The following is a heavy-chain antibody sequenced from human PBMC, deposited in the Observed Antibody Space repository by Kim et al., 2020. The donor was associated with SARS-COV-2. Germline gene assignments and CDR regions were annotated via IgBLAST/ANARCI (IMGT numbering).Heavy chain of an antibody. V-gene: IGHV4-34*01. J-gene: IGHJ6*02. CDR1: GGSFSGYY. D-gene: IGHD3-22*01. CDR2: INHSGST. Sequence: SETLSLTCAVYGGSFSGYYWSWIRQPPGKGLEWIGEINHSGSTNYNPSLKSRVTISVDTSKNQFSLKLSSVTAADTAVYYCARGRTYYYDSSGYYLQVLLSAGMDVWGQGTTVTVSS. CDR3: ARGRTYYYDSSGYYLQVLLSAGMDV.